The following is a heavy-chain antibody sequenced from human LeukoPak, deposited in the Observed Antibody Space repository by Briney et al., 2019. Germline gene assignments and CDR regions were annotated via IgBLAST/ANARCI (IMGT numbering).Heavy chain of an antibody. D-gene: IGHD3-10*01. J-gene: IGHJ3*02. CDR1: GFTFSSNG. V-gene: IGHV3-30*02. Sequence: PGGSLRLSCVASGFTFSSNGMHWVRQAPGKGLEWVTFIQYDGSKKYYADSVKGRFTISRDNSKNTLYLQMNSLRAEDTAVYYCARAWFGDAFDIWGQGTMVTVSS. CDR2: IQYDGSKK. CDR3: ARAWFGDAFDI.